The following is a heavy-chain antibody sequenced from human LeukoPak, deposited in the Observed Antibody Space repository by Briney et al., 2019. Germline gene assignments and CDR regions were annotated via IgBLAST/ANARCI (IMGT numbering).Heavy chain of an antibody. CDR2: INPESGDT. J-gene: IGHJ4*02. D-gene: IGHD5-12*01. V-gene: IGHV1-2*02. CDR1: GYTFTAYY. CDR3: ARDVGYSGYAPLGY. Sequence: ASVKVSCKAFGYTFTAYYMHWVRQAPGQGLEWMGWINPESGDTNYAQKFQGRVTVTRDTSISTAYMELSSLGSDDTAVYYCARDVGYSGYAPLGYWGQGTLVTVSS.